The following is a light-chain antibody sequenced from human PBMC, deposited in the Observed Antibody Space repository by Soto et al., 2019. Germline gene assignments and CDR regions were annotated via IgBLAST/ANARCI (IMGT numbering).Light chain of an antibody. CDR2: APS. Sequence: DIQMTQSPSSLSASVGDRVTITCRASQSISSYLNWYQQKPGQAPKLLNYAPSSLQGGVPSRFSGSGSGTDFNLTISSLQPEDFATYYCQQSYSTPWTFGQGTKVEIK. CDR3: QQSYSTPWT. J-gene: IGKJ1*01. CDR1: QSISSY. V-gene: IGKV1-39*01.